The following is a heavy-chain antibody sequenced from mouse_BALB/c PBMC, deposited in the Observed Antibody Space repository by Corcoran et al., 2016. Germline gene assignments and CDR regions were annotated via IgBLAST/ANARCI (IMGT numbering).Heavy chain of an antibody. CDR1: GYTFSGYW. V-gene: IGHV1-9*01. CDR2: IFPGSGST. J-gene: IGHJ1*01. D-gene: IGHD4-1*01. CDR3: TRNWDWFSEV. Sequence: QVQLQQSGAELMKPGASVKISCKATGYTFSGYWIEWVKERPGHGLEWIGEIFPGSGSTNCNEKFKGKATFTADTSSNTAYMQLSSLTSEDSAVDYGTRNWDWFSEVWGAGTTVTVSS.